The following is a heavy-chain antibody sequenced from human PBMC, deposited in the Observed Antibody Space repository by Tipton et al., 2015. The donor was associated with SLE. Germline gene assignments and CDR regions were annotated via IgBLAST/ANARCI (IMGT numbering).Heavy chain of an antibody. D-gene: IGHD2-21*02. CDR3: ARSVTPTAIGWFDP. CDR1: GGSISTYY. J-gene: IGHJ5*02. CDR2: IYYSGIT. V-gene: IGHV4-59*08. Sequence: TLSLTCAVSGGSISTYYWSWIRQPPGSGLEWIGYIYYSGITTYNPSLKSRVTISVDASNKQFSLKLTSVTAADTAVYYCARSVTPTAIGWFDPWGQGTLVAVSS.